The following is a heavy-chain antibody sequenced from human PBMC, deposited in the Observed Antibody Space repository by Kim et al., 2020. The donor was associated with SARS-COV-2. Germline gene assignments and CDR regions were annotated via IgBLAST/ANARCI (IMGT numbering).Heavy chain of an antibody. CDR1: GFMFNIFS. V-gene: IGHV3-23*01. Sequence: GGSLRLSCAASGFMFNIFSMGWVRQAPGKGLECVSAITGSGSTYYADSVRGRFTISRDNSKNILYLQMNSLRAEDTALYYCARRVEGAFNFWDQGTVVTVSS. J-gene: IGHJ3*01. CDR3: ARRVEGAFNF. CDR2: ITGSGST.